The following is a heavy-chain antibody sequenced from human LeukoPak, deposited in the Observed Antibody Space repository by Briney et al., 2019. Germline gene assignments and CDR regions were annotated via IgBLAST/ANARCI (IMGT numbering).Heavy chain of an antibody. CDR2: IYYSGST. Sequence: KPSETLSLTCTVSGGSVSSGSYYWSWIRQPPGKGLEWIGYIYYSGSTNYNPSLKSRVTISVDTSKNQFSLKLSSVTAADTAVYYCAREILVGHPQDAIDIWGQGTMVTVSS. CDR1: GGSVSSGSYY. CDR3: AREILVGHPQDAIDI. D-gene: IGHD2-21*01. J-gene: IGHJ3*02. V-gene: IGHV4-61*01.